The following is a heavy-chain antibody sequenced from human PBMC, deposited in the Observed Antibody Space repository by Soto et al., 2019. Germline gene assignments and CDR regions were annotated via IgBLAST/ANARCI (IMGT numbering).Heavy chain of an antibody. J-gene: IGHJ6*02. CDR1: GFTFSSYA. CDR2: ISGSGGST. Sequence: EVQLLESGGGLVQPGGSLRLSCAASGFTFSSYAMSWVRQAPGKGLEWVSAISGSGGSTYYADSVKGRFTISRDNSKNTLYLQMNSRRAEDTAVYYCAKDKKLNTAMVPLVYYYYGMDVWGQGTTVTVSS. CDR3: AKDKKLNTAMVPLVYYYYGMDV. D-gene: IGHD5-18*01. V-gene: IGHV3-23*01.